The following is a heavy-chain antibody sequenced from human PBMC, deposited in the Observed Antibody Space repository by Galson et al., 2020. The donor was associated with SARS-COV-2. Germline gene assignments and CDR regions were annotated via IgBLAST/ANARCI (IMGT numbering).Heavy chain of an antibody. CDR1: GGSFSGYY. CDR2: INHSGST. D-gene: IGHD3-10*01. CDR3: ARVGGLYGSGTDYYYYYGMDV. J-gene: IGHJ6*02. Sequence: SETLSLTCAVYGGSFSGYYWSWIRQPPGKGLEWIGEINHSGSTNYNPSLKSRVTISVDTSKNQFSLKLSSVTAADTAVYYCARVGGLYGSGTDYYYYYGMDVWGQGTTVTVSS. V-gene: IGHV4-34*01.